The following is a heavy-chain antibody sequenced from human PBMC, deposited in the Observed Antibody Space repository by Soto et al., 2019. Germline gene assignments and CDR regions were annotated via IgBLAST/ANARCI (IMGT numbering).Heavy chain of an antibody. CDR3: ATRTDYYYGSGSLGGMDV. Sequence: QVQLQESGPGLVKPSQTLSLTCTVSGGSISSGSYYWSWIRQLPGKGLEWIGYIYYSGSTYYNPYLNSRVTISVDTSKNQFSLKLNSVTAADTAVYYCATRTDYYYGSGSLGGMDVWGQGTTVTVSS. CDR1: GGSISSGSYY. J-gene: IGHJ6*02. CDR2: IYYSGST. D-gene: IGHD3-10*01. V-gene: IGHV4-31*03.